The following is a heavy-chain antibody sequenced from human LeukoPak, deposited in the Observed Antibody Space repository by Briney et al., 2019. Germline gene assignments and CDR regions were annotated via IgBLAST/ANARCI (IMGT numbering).Heavy chain of an antibody. Sequence: PGGSLRLSCAASGFRFGDYYMAWIRQAPGKGLEWISWMSSRSGTTQYADPVKGRFTISRDNAKNSLYLQMNSLTAEDTAVDYCAAGGAPEGIAIFSHYFDSWGQGTLVTVSS. J-gene: IGHJ4*02. CDR2: MSSRSGTT. CDR3: AAGGAPEGIAIFSHYFDS. CDR1: GFRFGDYY. V-gene: IGHV3-11*01. D-gene: IGHD3-3*01.